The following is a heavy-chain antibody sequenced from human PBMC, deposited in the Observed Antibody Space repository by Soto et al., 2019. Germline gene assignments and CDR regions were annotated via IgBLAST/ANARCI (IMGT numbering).Heavy chain of an antibody. CDR1: GYSFTSYW. J-gene: IGHJ6*02. CDR3: ARTGWYCSSTSCYADYYYVLDF. D-gene: IGHD2-2*01. V-gene: IGHV5-51*01. Sequence: GESLKISGKGSGYSFTSYWIGWVRQMPGKGLEWMGIIYPGDSDTRYSPSFQGQVTISADKSISTAYLQWSSLKASDTAMYYCARTGWYCSSTSCYADYYYVLDFSGQGSTVTVSS. CDR2: IYPGDSDT.